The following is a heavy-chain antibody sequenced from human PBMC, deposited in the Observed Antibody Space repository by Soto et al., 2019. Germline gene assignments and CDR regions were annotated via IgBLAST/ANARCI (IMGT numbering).Heavy chain of an antibody. V-gene: IGHV1-8*01. CDR3: ARGGYYDFWSGYPYNWFDP. Sequence: ASVKVSCKASGYTFTSYDINWVRQATGQGLEWMGWMNPNSGNTGYAQKFQGRVTMTRNTPISTAYMELSSLRSEDTAVYYCARGGYYDFWSGYPYNWFDPRGQGTLVTVSS. J-gene: IGHJ5*02. CDR2: MNPNSGNT. D-gene: IGHD3-3*01. CDR1: GYTFTSYD.